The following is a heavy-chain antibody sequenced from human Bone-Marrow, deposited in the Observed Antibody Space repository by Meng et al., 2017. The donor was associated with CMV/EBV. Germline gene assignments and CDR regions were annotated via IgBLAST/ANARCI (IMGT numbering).Heavy chain of an antibody. CDR2: LSSSSSYK. CDR3: ARSLLSGLDV. D-gene: IGHD3-10*01. Sequence: LSCAASGFTFNTFLMNWVRQAPGKGLEWVSALSSSSSYKYYADSVKGRLTISRDNAKNSLYLQMDSLRAEDTAVYYCARSLLSGLDVWGQGTTVTVSS. CDR1: GFTFNTFL. V-gene: IGHV3-21*01. J-gene: IGHJ6*02.